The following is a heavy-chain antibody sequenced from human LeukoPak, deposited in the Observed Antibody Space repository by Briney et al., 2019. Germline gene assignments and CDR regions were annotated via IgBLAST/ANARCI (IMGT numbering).Heavy chain of an antibody. CDR1: GGTFSSYA. J-gene: IGHJ2*01. V-gene: IGHV1-69*06. Sequence: ASVKVSCKASGGTFSSYAISWVRQAPGQGLEWMGGIIPIFGTANYAQKFQGRVTITADKSTSTAYMELSSLRSEDTAVYYCARVSESEWNLDLWGRGTLVTVSS. CDR3: ARVSESEWNLDL. CDR2: IIPIFGTA. D-gene: IGHD1-14*01.